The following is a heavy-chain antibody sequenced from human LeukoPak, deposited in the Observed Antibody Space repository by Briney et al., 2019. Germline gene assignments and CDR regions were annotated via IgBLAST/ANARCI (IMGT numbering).Heavy chain of an antibody. D-gene: IGHD1-26*01. CDR1: GYTLTELS. Sequence: ASVKVSCKVSGYTLTELSMHWVRQAPGKGLEWMGGFDPEDGETIYAQKFQGRVTMTEDTSTDTAYMELSSLRSEDTAVHYCATAAHSGSYAPHFDYWGQGTLVTVSS. CDR3: ATAAHSGSYAPHFDY. J-gene: IGHJ4*02. V-gene: IGHV1-24*01. CDR2: FDPEDGET.